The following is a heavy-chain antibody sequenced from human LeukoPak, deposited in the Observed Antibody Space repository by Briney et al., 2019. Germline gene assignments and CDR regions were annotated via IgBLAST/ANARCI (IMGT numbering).Heavy chain of an antibody. Sequence: SVKVSCKVSGYTLTELSMHWVRQAPGKGLEWMGEITPIFGAANYAQTFQGRVTITADESTSTVFMELSSLRSDDTAFYYCARNSRVASTSGLNYWGQGTLVTVSS. CDR1: GYTLTELS. V-gene: IGHV1-69*13. CDR2: ITPIFGAA. CDR3: ARNSRVASTSGLNY. D-gene: IGHD4-23*01. J-gene: IGHJ4*02.